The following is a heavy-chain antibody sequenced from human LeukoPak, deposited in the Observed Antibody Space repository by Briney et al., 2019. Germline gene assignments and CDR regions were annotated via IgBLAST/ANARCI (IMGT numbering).Heavy chain of an antibody. CDR1: GFTLSSYA. D-gene: IGHD2-2*01. CDR3: AKDRRAVDYYYYYGMEV. J-gene: IGHJ6*02. CDR2: ISGSVGRT. Sequence: GRSPRLSCAASGFTLSSYAMSWVRQAPGKGLEWVSAISGSVGRTYYADSVKGRFTIARDNSKNTLYLQMNSLRAEDTAVYYCAKDRRAVDYYYYYGMEVWGQGTTVTVSS. V-gene: IGHV3-23*01.